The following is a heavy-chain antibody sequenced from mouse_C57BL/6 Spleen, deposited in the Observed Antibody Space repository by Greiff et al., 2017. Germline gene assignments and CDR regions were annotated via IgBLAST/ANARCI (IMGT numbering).Heavy chain of an antibody. CDR3: ARTEGLLPRDY. V-gene: IGHV1-66*01. J-gene: IGHJ2*01. D-gene: IGHD1-1*01. CDR2: IYPGSGNT. Sequence: QVQLQQSGPELVKPGASVKISCKASGYSFTSYYIHWVKQRPGQGLEWIGWIYPGSGNTKYNEKFKGKATLTADTSSSTAYMQLSSLTSEDSAIYYCARTEGLLPRDYWGQGTTLTVSS. CDR1: GYSFTSYY.